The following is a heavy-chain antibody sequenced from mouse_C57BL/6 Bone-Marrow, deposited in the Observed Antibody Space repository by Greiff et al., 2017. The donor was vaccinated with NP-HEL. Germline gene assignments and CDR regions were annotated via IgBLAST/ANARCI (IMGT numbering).Heavy chain of an antibody. CDR2: IDPENGDT. CDR1: GFNIKDDY. Sequence: EVKLVESGAELVRPGASVKLSCTASGFNIKDDYMHWVKQRPEQGLEWIGWIDPENGDTEYASKFQGKATINADTSSNTAYLQLSSLTSEDTAIYYCTADYYGSSYDFDYWGQGTTLTVSS. J-gene: IGHJ2*01. V-gene: IGHV14-4*01. D-gene: IGHD1-1*01. CDR3: TADYYGSSYDFDY.